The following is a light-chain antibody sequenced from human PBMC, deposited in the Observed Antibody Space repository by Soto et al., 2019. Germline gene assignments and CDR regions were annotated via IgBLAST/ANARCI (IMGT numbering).Light chain of an antibody. CDR2: EVI. CDR1: STDIGTYNS. CDR3: CSYTTTYTLV. V-gene: IGLV2-14*01. Sequence: QSALTQPAPVSGSPGRSITISCTGTSTDIGTYNSVSWYQHHPGKAPKLLIFEVIDRPSGVSDRFSGSKSGNTASLTISSLQFEDEADFYCCSYTTTYTLVFGGGTKLTVL. J-gene: IGLJ3*02.